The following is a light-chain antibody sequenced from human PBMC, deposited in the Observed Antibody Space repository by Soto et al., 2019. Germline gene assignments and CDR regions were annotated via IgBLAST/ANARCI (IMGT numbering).Light chain of an antibody. V-gene: IGKV3-11*01. CDR3: HQRKSWPRT. J-gene: IGKJ1*01. Sequence: EIVLTQSPATRSSFPGDRVTLSCRASQYINTRLAWYQHRPGQAPRLLIYPTSIRAAGIPARFSASGTGTDFTLTISSVQPEDFAVYYCHQRKSWPRTFGQGTKVDIK. CDR1: QYINTR. CDR2: PTS.